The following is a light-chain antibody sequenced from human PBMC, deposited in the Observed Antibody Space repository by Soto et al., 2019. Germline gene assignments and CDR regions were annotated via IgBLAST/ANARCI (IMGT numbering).Light chain of an antibody. V-gene: IGKV3-20*01. J-gene: IGKJ5*01. CDR2: GAS. CDR3: QQYGSSPFT. Sequence: EIVLTQSPGTLSLSPGERSTLSFMSSQSVSSSYLAWYQQKPGQAPRLLIYGASSRATGIPDRFSGSESGTDFTLTISRLEPEDFVVYYCQQYGSSPFTFGQGTRLEIK. CDR1: QSVSSSY.